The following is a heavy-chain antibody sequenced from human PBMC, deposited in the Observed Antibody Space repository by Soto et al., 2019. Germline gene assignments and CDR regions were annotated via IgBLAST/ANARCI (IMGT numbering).Heavy chain of an antibody. V-gene: IGHV1-69*01. CDR1: GGTFSSYA. Sequence: QVQLVQSGAEVKKPGSSVKVSCKASGGTFSSYAISWVRQAPGQGLEWMGGIIPIFGTANYAQKFQGRVTITADESTSTAYMELSSLRSEDTAVYYCARRGAQYSSITNYHYYYGMDVWGQGTTVTVSS. CDR3: ARRGAQYSSITNYHYYYGMDV. CDR2: IIPIFGTA. J-gene: IGHJ6*02. D-gene: IGHD6-13*01.